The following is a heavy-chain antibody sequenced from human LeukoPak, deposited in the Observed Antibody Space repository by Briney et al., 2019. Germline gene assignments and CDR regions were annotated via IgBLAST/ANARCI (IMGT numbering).Heavy chain of an antibody. CDR2: INAYNGNT. CDR3: ATDRASNYDFWSCRY. CDR1: GYTFTSYI. V-gene: IGHV1-18*01. J-gene: IGHJ4*02. Sequence: GASVKVSCKASGYTFTSYIISWVRQAPGQGLEWMGWINAYNGNTDYAQKFQGRVTMTEDTSTDTAYMELSSLRSEDTAVYYCATDRASNYDFWSCRYWGQGTLVTVSS. D-gene: IGHD3-3*01.